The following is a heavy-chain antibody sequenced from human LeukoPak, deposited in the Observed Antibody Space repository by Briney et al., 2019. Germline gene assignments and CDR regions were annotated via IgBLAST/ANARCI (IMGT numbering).Heavy chain of an antibody. Sequence: ASVKVSCKASGYTFTSYDINWVRQAPGQGLEWMGWMNPNSGNTGYAQKFQGRVTMTRNTSISTAYMELSSLRSEDTAVYYCARGLRRWFRELTNWFDPWGQGTLVTVSS. CDR1: GYTFTSYD. V-gene: IGHV1-8*02. J-gene: IGHJ5*02. D-gene: IGHD3-10*01. CDR3: ARGLRRWFRELTNWFDP. CDR2: MNPNSGNT.